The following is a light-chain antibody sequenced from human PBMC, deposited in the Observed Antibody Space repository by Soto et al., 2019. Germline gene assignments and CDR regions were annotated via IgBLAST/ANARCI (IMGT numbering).Light chain of an antibody. CDR3: SSYAGSSTFVV. CDR2: VVN. J-gene: IGLJ2*01. V-gene: IGLV2-23*02. CDR1: RSDVGGYNL. Sequence: QSALTQPASVSGSPGQSVTMSCTGSRSDVGGYNLVSWYQHHPGRAPKLMIYVVNKRPSGVSNRFSASKSGNTASLTISGLQADDEADYHCSSYAGSSTFVVFGGGTKVTVL.